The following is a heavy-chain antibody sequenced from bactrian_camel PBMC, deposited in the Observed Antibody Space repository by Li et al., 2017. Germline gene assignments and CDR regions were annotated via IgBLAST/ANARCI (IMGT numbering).Heavy chain of an antibody. CDR2: IDRNGAP. CDR1: GYTVSSTR. Sequence: HVQLVESGGGSVQAGGSLRLSCAASGYTVSSTRMGWFRQAPGKEREGVAAIDRNGAPTYTYSVSGRFTISKDNVKNTLYLHMNRLQPEDTAMYFCAADDFNLQLARHYKYWGQGTQVTVS. J-gene: IGHJ4*01. V-gene: IGHV3S53*01. D-gene: IGHD2*01. CDR3: AADDFNLQLARHYKY.